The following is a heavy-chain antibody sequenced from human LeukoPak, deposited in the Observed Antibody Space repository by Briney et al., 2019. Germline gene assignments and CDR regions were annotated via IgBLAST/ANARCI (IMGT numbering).Heavy chain of an antibody. Sequence: SETLSLTCAVSGYFISSGYYWGWIRQPPGKGLEWIGSTYHSGSTYYNPSLKSRVTISVDTSKNQFSLKLSSVTAADTAVYYCARHLKYCGGDCYLWWGQGTLVTVSS. V-gene: IGHV4-38-2*01. CDR2: TYHSGST. D-gene: IGHD2-21*01. CDR1: GYFISSGYY. J-gene: IGHJ4*02. CDR3: ARHLKYCGGDCYLW.